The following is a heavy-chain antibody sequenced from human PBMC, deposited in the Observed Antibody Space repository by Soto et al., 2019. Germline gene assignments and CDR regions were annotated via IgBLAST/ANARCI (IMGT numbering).Heavy chain of an antibody. V-gene: IGHV3-30*18. CDR3: GKGGRQWLVTSDFNY. D-gene: IGHD6-19*01. CDR2: VSHDGRNT. J-gene: IGHJ4*02. Sequence: VQLVESGGGVVQPGRSLRLSCAASGFTFSDYAMHWVRQAPGKGLEGVAVVSHDGRNTHYADSVKGRFTISRDSSKNTVSLEMTSLRAEDTAVYYCGKGGRQWLVTSDFNYWGQGALVTVSS. CDR1: GFTFSDYA.